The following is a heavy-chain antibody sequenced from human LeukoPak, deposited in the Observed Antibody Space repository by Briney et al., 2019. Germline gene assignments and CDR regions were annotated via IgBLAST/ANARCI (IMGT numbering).Heavy chain of an antibody. D-gene: IGHD5-18*01. CDR2: INPNSGGT. CDR1: GYTFTGYY. J-gene: IGHJ6*02. V-gene: IGHV1-2*06. Sequence: GASVKVSCKASGYTFTGYYMDWVRQAPGQGLEWMGRINPNSGGTNYAQKFQGRVTMTRDTSISTAYMELSRLRSEDTAVYYCAGQLWLPSQGYYYYGMDVWGQGTTVTVSS. CDR3: AGQLWLPSQGYYYYGMDV.